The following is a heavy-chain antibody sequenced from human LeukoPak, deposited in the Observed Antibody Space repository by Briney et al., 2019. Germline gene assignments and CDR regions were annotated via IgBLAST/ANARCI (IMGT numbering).Heavy chain of an antibody. Sequence: TSETLSLTCTVSGDSFSSYYWTWIRQPPGKGLKWIGYIYYNGHTNYNPSLTSRVTISVDTSKNQFSLKLNSVTAADTAVHYCARLGFCTGGRCLADFWGQGTLVTVSS. CDR3: ARLGFCTGGRCLADF. CDR1: GDSFSSYY. V-gene: IGHV4-59*08. CDR2: IYYNGHT. J-gene: IGHJ4*02. D-gene: IGHD2-15*01.